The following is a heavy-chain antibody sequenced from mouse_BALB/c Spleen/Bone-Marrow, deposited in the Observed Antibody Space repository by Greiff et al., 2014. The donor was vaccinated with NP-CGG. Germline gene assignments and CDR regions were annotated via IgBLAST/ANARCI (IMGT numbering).Heavy chain of an antibody. CDR1: GYSFTGYY. CDR2: INPYNGVT. V-gene: IGHV1-26*01. D-gene: IGHD3-1*01. CDR3: ARNGPYAMDY. Sequence: EVQLQQSGPELVKPGASVKISCKASGYSFTGYYMHWVKQSHVKSLEWIGRINPYNGVTSYNQNFKDKASLTVDKSSSTAYMELHSLTSEDSAVYYCARNGPYAMDYWGQGTSVTVSS. J-gene: IGHJ4*01.